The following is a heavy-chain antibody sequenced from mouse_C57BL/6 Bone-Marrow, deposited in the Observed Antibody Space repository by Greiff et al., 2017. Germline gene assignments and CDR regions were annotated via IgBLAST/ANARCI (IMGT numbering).Heavy chain of an antibody. Sequence: VQLQQPGAELVMPGASVKMSCKASGYTFTSYWMHWVKQRPGQGLEWIGEIDPSDSYTNYNQKFKGKSTLTVDKSSSTAYMQLSSLTSEDSAVYYCARESDWDYFDYWGQGTILTVSS. V-gene: IGHV1-69*01. D-gene: IGHD4-1*01. CDR2: IDPSDSYT. J-gene: IGHJ2*01. CDR1: GYTFTSYW. CDR3: ARESDWDYFDY.